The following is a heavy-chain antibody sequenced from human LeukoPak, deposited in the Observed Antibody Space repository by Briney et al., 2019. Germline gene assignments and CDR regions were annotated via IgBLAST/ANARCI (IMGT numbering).Heavy chain of an antibody. CDR3: ARVDPGGSLRSTKFDY. CDR2: FDPEDGET. CDR1: GYTLTELS. D-gene: IGHD1-26*01. J-gene: IGHJ4*02. Sequence: RASVKVSCKVSGYTLTELSMHWVRQAPGKGLEWMGGFDPEDGETIYAQKFQGRVTMTEDTSTDTAYMELSSLRSEDTAVYYCARVDPGGSLRSTKFDYWGQGTLVTVSS. V-gene: IGHV1-24*01.